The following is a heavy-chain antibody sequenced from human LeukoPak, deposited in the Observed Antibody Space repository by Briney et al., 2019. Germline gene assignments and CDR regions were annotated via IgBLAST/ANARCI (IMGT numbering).Heavy chain of an antibody. V-gene: IGHV1-69*13. CDR1: GGTFTSYA. Sequence: GTSVKVSCKASGGTFTSYAISWVRQAPGQGLEWMGGIIPISGTSNYAQKFQGRVTITADESTSTAYMELSSLRSEDTAVYYCARDRHYDNSGFYFESEYWGQGTLVTVSS. D-gene: IGHD3-22*01. CDR3: ARDRHYDNSGFYFESEY. CDR2: IIPISGTS. J-gene: IGHJ4*02.